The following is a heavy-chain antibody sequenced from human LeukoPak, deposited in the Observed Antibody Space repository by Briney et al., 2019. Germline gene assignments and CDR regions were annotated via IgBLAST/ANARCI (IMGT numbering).Heavy chain of an antibody. Sequence: ASVKVSCKASGYTFNSYGISWVRQAPGQGLEWMGWISAYNGNTNYAQKFQGRVTITADESTSTAYMELSSLRSEDTAMYYCAGRYCSGGSCHYYYGMDVWGQGTTVTVSS. CDR3: AGRYCSGGSCHYYYGMDV. CDR1: GYTFNSYG. CDR2: ISAYNGNT. D-gene: IGHD2-15*01. V-gene: IGHV1-18*01. J-gene: IGHJ6*02.